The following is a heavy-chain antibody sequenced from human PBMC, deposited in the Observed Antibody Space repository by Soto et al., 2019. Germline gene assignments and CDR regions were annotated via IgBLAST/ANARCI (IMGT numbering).Heavy chain of an antibody. CDR2: ISGSGGST. D-gene: IGHD3-10*01. V-gene: IGHV3-23*01. CDR1: GFTFSSYA. CDR3: AKCGQVRGVIWYFDD. Sequence: GGSLRLSCAASGFTFSSYAMSWVRQAPGKGLEWVSAISGSGGSTYYADSVKGRFTISRDNSKNTLYLQMNSLRAEDTAVYYCAKCGQVRGVIWYFDDWGQGTLVTVSS. J-gene: IGHJ4*02.